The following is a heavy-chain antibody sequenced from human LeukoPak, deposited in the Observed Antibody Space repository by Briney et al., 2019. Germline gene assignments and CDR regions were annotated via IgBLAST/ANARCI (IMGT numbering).Heavy chain of an antibody. Sequence: GGSLRLSCAASGFTFSSYWMHWVRQAPGKGLVWVSRISPDGSSTSYADSVKGRFTISRDNAENTLYLQMNSLRAEDTAVYYCARDPHYYDSSGYYPHRGQGTLVTVSS. D-gene: IGHD3-22*01. J-gene: IGHJ1*01. CDR3: ARDPHYYDSSGYYPH. CDR2: ISPDGSST. CDR1: GFTFSSYW. V-gene: IGHV3-74*01.